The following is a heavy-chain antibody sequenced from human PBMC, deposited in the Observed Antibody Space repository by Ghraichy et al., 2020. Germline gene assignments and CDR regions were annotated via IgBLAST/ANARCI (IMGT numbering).Heavy chain of an antibody. CDR2: MSTDGKTT. Sequence: GESLNISCAASGFTFNTHGMHWVRQAPGKGLVWVALMSTDGKTTYYEDSVRGRFTISRDNSKNTLFLQMNSLRAEDTAMYYCARGEDGSPDFWGQGTLVTVSS. J-gene: IGHJ4*02. CDR3: ARGEDGSPDF. V-gene: IGHV3-30*03. CDR1: GFTFNTHG. D-gene: IGHD1-26*01.